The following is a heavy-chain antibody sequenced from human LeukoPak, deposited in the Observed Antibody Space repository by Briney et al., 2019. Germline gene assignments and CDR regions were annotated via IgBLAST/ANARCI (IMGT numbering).Heavy chain of an antibody. CDR1: GYTFTNYG. V-gene: IGHV1-18*01. J-gene: IGHJ4*02. D-gene: IGHD3-3*01. CDR2: ISAYSGNT. Sequence: ASVKVCCKASGYTFTNYGISWVRQAPGQGIEWMGWISAYSGNTNYAQNLQGRVTMTTDTSTSTAYMELRSLRSDDTAVYYCARAPDDYDFWSGPFDYWGRGTLVTVSS. CDR3: ARAPDDYDFWSGPFDY.